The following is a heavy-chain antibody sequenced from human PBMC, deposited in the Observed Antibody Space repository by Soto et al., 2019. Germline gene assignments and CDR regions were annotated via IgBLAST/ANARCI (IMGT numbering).Heavy chain of an antibody. J-gene: IGHJ4*02. CDR3: ARYGSGSYYPTTFDY. D-gene: IGHD3-10*01. CDR1: GDPISTGCYT. CDR2: TYHSGNP. Sequence: PSETLSLTCDVSGDPISTGCYTWAWIRQPPGKALEWIGHTYHSGNPYYNPSLKSRVIISVDRSKNQFSLKVRSVTAADTAVYFCARYGSGSYYPTTFDYWGQGTLVTVSS. V-gene: IGHV4-30-2*01.